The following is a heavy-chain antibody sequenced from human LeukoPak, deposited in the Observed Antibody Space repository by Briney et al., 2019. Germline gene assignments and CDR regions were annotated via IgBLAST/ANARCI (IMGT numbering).Heavy chain of an antibody. CDR3: ARDLDSGSYFFAY. CDR1: GFTFSNAW. V-gene: IGHV3-48*04. Sequence: GGSLRLSCAASGFTFSNAWMSWVRQAPGKGLQWVAYISGRSATTHYADSVEGRFTISRDNAKNSLYLQMSSLRAEDTAVYYCARDLDSGSYFFAYWGQGTPIIVS. J-gene: IGHJ4*02. D-gene: IGHD3-22*01. CDR2: ISGRSATT.